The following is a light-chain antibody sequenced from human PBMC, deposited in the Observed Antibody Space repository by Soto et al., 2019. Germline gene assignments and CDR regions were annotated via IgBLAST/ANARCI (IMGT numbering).Light chain of an antibody. V-gene: IGLV1-40*01. Sequence: QSVLTQPPSVSGAPGQRVTISCTGNNSNLGAGYDVHWYQQLPGAAPKLVIFGNRNRPSGVPERFSGAKSGTSASLAITGLQAEDEADDGCQAYEYRLPAMVLGRGTKRTV. CDR1: NSNLGAGYD. J-gene: IGLJ3*02. CDR3: QAYEYRLPAMV. CDR2: GNR.